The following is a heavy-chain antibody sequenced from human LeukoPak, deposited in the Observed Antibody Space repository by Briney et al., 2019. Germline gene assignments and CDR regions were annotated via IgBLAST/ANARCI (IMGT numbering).Heavy chain of an antibody. Sequence: SETLSLTCTVSGGSISSYYWSWIRQPPGKGLEWIGEINHSGSTNYNPSLKSRVTISVDTSKNQFSLKLSSVTAADTAVYYCARVPPSYGLDYWGQGTLVTVSS. CDR2: INHSGST. CDR3: ARVPPSYGLDY. V-gene: IGHV4-34*01. CDR1: GGSISSYY. D-gene: IGHD5-18*01. J-gene: IGHJ4*02.